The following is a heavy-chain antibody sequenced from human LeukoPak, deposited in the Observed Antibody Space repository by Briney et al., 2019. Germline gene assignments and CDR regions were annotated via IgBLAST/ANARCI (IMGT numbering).Heavy chain of an antibody. CDR1: GFTFSSYA. J-gene: IGHJ6*02. D-gene: IGHD3-3*01. V-gene: IGHV3-30-3*01. Sequence: GGSLRLSCAASGFTFSSYAMHWVRQAPGKGLEWVAVISYDGSNKYYADSVKGRFTISRDNSKNTLYLQMNRLRAEDTAVYYCARRKYDFWSGYFRPYYYYGMDVWGQGTTVTVSS. CDR3: ARRKYDFWSGYFRPYYYYGMDV. CDR2: ISYDGSNK.